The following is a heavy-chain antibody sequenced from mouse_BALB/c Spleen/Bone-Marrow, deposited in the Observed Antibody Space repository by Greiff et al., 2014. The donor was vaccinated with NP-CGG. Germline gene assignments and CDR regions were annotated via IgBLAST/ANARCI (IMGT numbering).Heavy chain of an antibody. V-gene: IGHV1-80*01. J-gene: IGHJ4*01. CDR2: IYPGDGDT. D-gene: IGHD2-4*01. CDR1: GYAFSNYG. Sequence: VQLVESGAELVRPGSSVKISCKASGYAFSNYGMNWVKQRPGQGLEWIGQIYPGDGDTNYNGKFKGRVTLTADKSSSTAYMQLSSLTSEDSAVYFCASVYDYGRGYAMDYWGRGTSVTVSS. CDR3: ASVYDYGRGYAMDY.